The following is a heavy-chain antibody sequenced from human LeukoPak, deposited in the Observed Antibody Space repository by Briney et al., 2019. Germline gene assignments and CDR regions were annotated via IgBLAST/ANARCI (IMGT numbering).Heavy chain of an antibody. CDR1: GGSISTYY. CDR2: IYYSGST. Sequence: SETLSLTCTVSGGSISTYYWSWIRQPPGKGLEWIGYIYYSGSTNYNPSLKSRVTISVDTSKNQFSLRLSSVTAADPAVYYCARPLEATVTVPFDYWGQGTLVTVSS. V-gene: IGHV4-59*08. J-gene: IGHJ4*02. CDR3: ARPLEATVTVPFDY. D-gene: IGHD4-17*01.